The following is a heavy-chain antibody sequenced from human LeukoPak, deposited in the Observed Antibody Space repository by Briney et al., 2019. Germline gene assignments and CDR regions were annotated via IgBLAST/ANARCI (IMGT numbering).Heavy chain of an antibody. V-gene: IGHV1-18*01. D-gene: IGHD2-21*01. CDR1: GYSFTSYG. Sequence: VAGVKVSCKASGYSFTSYGISWVGPAPRRGGEWVGWSSAYKGNPNYAQNPQGRGTKTTDTATSTAYLDLRSLRSDDTAVYYCESIAYGGSEIGFAPWGQGTLVTVSS. CDR3: ESIAYGGSEIGFAP. J-gene: IGHJ5*02. CDR2: SSAYKGNP.